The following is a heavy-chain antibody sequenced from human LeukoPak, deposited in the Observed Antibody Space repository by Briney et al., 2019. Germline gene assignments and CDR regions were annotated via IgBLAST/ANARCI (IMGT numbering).Heavy chain of an antibody. CDR3: ARHVGYYTPPPNWFDP. D-gene: IGHD3-3*01. CDR2: ISYIGST. CDR1: GGSISSHY. J-gene: IGHJ5*02. Sequence: PSETLSLTCTVSGGSISSHYWSWIRQPPGKGLEWIGYISYIGSTNYNPSLKSRVTISVDTSKNQFSLKLSSVTAADTAVYYCARHVGYYTPPPNWFDPWGQGTLVTVSS. V-gene: IGHV4-59*08.